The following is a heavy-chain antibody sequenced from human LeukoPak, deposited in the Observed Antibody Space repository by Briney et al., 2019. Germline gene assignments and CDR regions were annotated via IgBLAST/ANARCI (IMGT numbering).Heavy chain of an antibody. Sequence: ASVKVSCKASGYTFTSYGISWVRQAPGQGLEWMRWISAYNGNTNYAQKLQGRVTMTTDTSTSTAYMELRSLRSDDTAVYYCAREGYSGYDTTLGDYWGQGTLVTVSS. J-gene: IGHJ4*02. CDR1: GYTFTSYG. CDR3: AREGYSGYDTTLGDY. D-gene: IGHD5-12*01. CDR2: ISAYNGNT. V-gene: IGHV1-18*01.